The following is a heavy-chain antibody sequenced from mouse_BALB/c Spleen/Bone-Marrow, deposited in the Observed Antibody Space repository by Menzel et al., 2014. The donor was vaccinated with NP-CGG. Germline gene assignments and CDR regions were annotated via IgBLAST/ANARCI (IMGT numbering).Heavy chain of an antibody. Sequence: VQLQQSGAELVKPGASVKLSCTASGFNIKDTYMHWVKQRPEQGLEWIGRIDPANGNTKYDPKSQGKATITADTSSNTAYLQLSSLTSGDTAVYYCASYRYGWYFDVWGAGTTVTVSS. CDR1: GFNIKDTY. CDR2: IDPANGNT. J-gene: IGHJ1*01. CDR3: ASYRYGWYFDV. D-gene: IGHD2-14*01. V-gene: IGHV14-3*02.